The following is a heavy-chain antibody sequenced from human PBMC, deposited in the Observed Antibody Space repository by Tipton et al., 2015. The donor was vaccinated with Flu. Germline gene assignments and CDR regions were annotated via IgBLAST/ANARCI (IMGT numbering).Heavy chain of an antibody. CDR1: GFTLSDYY. CDR2: ISSSGIPI. Sequence: SLRLSCAASGFTLSDYYMSWVRQAPGKGLEWVSLISSSGIPIYYADSVKGRFTISRDSADNSLYLQMNSLRAEDTAVYYCARDKTNVLRYFEAGMDVWGQGTTVTVSS. CDR3: ARDKTNVLRYFEAGMDV. J-gene: IGHJ6*02. D-gene: IGHD3-9*01. V-gene: IGHV3-11*01.